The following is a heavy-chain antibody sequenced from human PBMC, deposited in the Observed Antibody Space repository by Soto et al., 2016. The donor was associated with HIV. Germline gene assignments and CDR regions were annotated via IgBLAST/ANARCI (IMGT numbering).Heavy chain of an antibody. CDR2: IWYDGSKT. Sequence: QVQLLESGGGVVQPGKSLRISCAASGFIFSNYVMHWVRQVPGKGLEWVAGIWYDGSKTYYRESVKGRFTISRDNSKKMLSLQMNSLRAEDTAVYYCATEYFDLKSANVVGHFDMWGRGALVTVSS. CDR1: GFIFSNYV. CDR3: ATEYFDLKSANVVGHFDM. D-gene: IGHD3-3*01. J-gene: IGHJ2*01. V-gene: IGHV3-33*01.